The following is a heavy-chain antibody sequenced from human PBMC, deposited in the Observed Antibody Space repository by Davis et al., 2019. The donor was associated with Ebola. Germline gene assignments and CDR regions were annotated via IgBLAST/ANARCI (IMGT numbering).Heavy chain of an antibody. Sequence: PGGSLRLSCAASGFTFSSYAMHWVRQAPGKGLEYVSAISSNGGSTYYANSVKGRFTISRDNSKNTLYLQMGSLRAEDMAVYYCARDKSPLAMSSWFDPWGQGTLVTVSS. CDR2: ISSNGGST. D-gene: IGHD2-2*01. CDR3: ARDKSPLAMSSWFDP. V-gene: IGHV3-64*01. CDR1: GFTFSSYA. J-gene: IGHJ5*02.